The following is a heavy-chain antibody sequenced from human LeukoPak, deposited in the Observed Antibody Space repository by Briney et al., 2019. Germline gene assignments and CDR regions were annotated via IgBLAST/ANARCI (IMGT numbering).Heavy chain of an antibody. Sequence: SETLSLTCAVYGGSFSGYYWSWIRQPPGKGLEWIGEINHSGSTNYNPSLKSRVTISVDTSKNQFSLKLSSVTAADTAVYYCAGSQSGKYDFWSGYWPYYYYYMDVWGKGTTVTVSS. CDR2: INHSGST. J-gene: IGHJ6*03. CDR3: AGSQSGKYDFWSGYWPYYYYYMDV. D-gene: IGHD3-3*01. V-gene: IGHV4-34*01. CDR1: GGSFSGYY.